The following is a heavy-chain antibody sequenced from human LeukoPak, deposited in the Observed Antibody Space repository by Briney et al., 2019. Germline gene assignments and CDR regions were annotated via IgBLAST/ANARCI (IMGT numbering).Heavy chain of an antibody. D-gene: IGHD3-9*01. J-gene: IGHJ4*01. CDR3: ANPPTELRYFDWLLSPFDY. Sequence: PGGSLRLSCAVSGFTFSNYWMSWLRQAPGKGLEWVAFIRYDGSNKYYADSVKGRFTISRDNSKNKLYLQVNSLRAEDTAVYYCANPPTELRYFDWLLSPFDYWGQGTMVTVSS. CDR1: GFTFSNYW. V-gene: IGHV3-30*02. CDR2: IRYDGSNK.